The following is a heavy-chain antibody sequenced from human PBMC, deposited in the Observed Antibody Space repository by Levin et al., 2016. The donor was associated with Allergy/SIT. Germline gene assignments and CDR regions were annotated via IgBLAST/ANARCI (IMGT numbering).Heavy chain of an antibody. CDR3: ASLYSSSWYVGDY. D-gene: IGHD6-13*01. Sequence: SVKVSCKASGGTFSSYAISWVRQAPGQGLEWMGRIIPILGIANYAQKFQGRVTITADKSTSTAYMELSSLRSEDTAVYYCASLYSSSWYVGDYWGQGTLVTVSS. J-gene: IGHJ4*02. CDR2: IIPILGIA. CDR1: GGTFSSYA. V-gene: IGHV1-69*04.